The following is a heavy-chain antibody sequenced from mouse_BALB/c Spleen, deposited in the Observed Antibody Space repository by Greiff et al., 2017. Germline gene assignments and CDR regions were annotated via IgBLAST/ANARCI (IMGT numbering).Heavy chain of an antibody. CDR2: IRSKSNNYAT. CDR3: VREVYYGYRYWYFDV. V-gene: IGHV10-1*02. D-gene: IGHD2-2*01. CDR1: GFTFNTYA. J-gene: IGHJ1*01. Sequence: EVHLVESGGGLVQPKGSLKLSCAASGFTFNTYAMNWVRQAPGKGLEWVARIRSKSNNYATYYADSVKDRFTISRDDSQSMLYLQMNNLKTEDTAMYYCVREVYYGYRYWYFDVWGAGTTVTVSS.